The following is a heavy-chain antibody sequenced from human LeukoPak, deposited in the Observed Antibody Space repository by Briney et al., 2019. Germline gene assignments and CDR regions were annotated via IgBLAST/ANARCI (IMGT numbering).Heavy chain of an antibody. Sequence: PSETLSLTCAVYGGSFSGYYWSWIRQPPGKGLEWIGEINHSGSTNYNPSLKSRVTISVDTSKNQFSLKLSSVTAADTAVYYCARVNIAAAGSPLDSWGQGTLVTVSS. D-gene: IGHD6-13*01. CDR1: GGSFSGYY. CDR2: INHSGST. CDR3: ARVNIAAAGSPLDS. V-gene: IGHV4-34*01. J-gene: IGHJ4*02.